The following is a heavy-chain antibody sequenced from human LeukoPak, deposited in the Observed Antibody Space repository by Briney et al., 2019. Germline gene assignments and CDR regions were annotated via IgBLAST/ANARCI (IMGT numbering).Heavy chain of an antibody. CDR2: INPNSGGT. CDR1: GYTFTGYY. Sequence: GASVKVSCKASGYTFTGYYMHWVRQAPGQGLEWMGWINPNSGGTNYAQKFQGRVTMTRDTSISTAYMELSRLRSDDTAVYYCARVRRDIVVVPAAPPDYWGQGTLVTVSS. CDR3: ARVRRDIVVVPAAPPDY. J-gene: IGHJ4*02. D-gene: IGHD2-2*01. V-gene: IGHV1-2*02.